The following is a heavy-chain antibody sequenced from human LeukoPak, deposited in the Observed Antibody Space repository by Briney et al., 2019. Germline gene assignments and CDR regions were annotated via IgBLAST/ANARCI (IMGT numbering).Heavy chain of an antibody. J-gene: IGHJ4*02. CDR2: IYLRGDT. V-gene: IGHV4-4*02. Sequence: PSETLSLTCAISGGSISSSNWWTWVRQPPGKGLEWVGEIYLRGDTNYNPSLESRVTIPVDESKTQLSLRLESVTAADTAVYYCARGTITTVTDSWGPGTLVTVSS. D-gene: IGHD4-17*01. CDR3: ARGTITTVTDS. CDR1: GGSISSSNW.